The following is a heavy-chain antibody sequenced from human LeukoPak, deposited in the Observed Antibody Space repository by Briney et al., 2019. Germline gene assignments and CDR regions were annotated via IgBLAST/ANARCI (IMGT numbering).Heavy chain of an antibody. J-gene: IGHJ4*02. Sequence: ASVKVSCKTSGYTFNAYYMHWVRQAPGQGLEWLGSIFPNTGDTRYAQKFQGRVTMTRDTSISTAYMELSRLRSDDTAVYYCARGRAYNWNDYWGQGTLVTVSS. D-gene: IGHD1-20*01. CDR2: IFPNTGDT. CDR3: ARGRAYNWNDY. CDR1: GYTFNAYY. V-gene: IGHV1-2*02.